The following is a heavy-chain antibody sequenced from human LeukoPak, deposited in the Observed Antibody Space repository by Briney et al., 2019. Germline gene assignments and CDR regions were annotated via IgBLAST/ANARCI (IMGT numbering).Heavy chain of an antibody. J-gene: IGHJ4*02. V-gene: IGHV3-7*04. CDR2: IRGDGSQN. Sequence: GRSLRLSCAASGFTFSNDWMSWVRQAPGRGREWVVSIRGDGSQNYFVDSVKGRFTISRDNAKNSLYLQMDSLRVEDTAVYYCARGDYYDSSGYYTGHWGQGTLVTVSS. D-gene: IGHD3-22*01. CDR3: ARGDYYDSSGYYTGH. CDR1: GFTFSNDW.